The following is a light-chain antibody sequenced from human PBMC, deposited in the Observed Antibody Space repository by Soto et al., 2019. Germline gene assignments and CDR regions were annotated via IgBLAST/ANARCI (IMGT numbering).Light chain of an antibody. Sequence: EIVLTQSPGTLSLSPGERATLSCRASQTVSISYLAWYQQKPGQAPRLLIYGASSRATDIPDRFSGSGSGTDFTLTIFRLEPEDFAVYYCQQYGSSPRTFGQGTKVDIK. CDR1: QTVSISY. CDR2: GAS. CDR3: QQYGSSPRT. V-gene: IGKV3-20*01. J-gene: IGKJ1*01.